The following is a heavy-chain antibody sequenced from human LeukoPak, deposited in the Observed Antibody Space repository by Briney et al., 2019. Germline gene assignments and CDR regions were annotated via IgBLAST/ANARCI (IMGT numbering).Heavy chain of an antibody. D-gene: IGHD1-14*01. CDR2: ISGSGGST. Sequence: TGGSLRLSCAASGFTFSSYAMSWVRQAPGKGLEWVSAISGSGGSTYYADSVKGRFTISRDNSKNTLYLQMNSLRAEDTAVYYCAKVLSGFHYYGMDVWGQGTTVTVSS. CDR3: AKVLSGFHYYGMDV. CDR1: GFTFSSYA. J-gene: IGHJ6*02. V-gene: IGHV3-23*01.